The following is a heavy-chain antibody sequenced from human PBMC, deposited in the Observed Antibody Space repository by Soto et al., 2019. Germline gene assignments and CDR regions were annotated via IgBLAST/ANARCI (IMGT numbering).Heavy chain of an antibody. CDR1: GGTFSNYA. J-gene: IGHJ5*02. Sequence: QVRLVQSGAEVKKPGSSVKASCKASGGTFSNYAITWLRLAPGQGLEWLGGIIPVFGTVNYAQKFQGRVTITADESQSTAYMELHRLSSEDTAVYYCARDNPYTNSFGNGFEHWGQGTLVIVS. V-gene: IGHV1-69*01. CDR2: IIPVFGTV. CDR3: ARDNPYTNSFGNGFEH. D-gene: IGHD6-13*01.